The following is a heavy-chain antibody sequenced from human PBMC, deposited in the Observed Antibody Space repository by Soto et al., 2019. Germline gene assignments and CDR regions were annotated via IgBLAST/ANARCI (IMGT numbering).Heavy chain of an antibody. Sequence: PSETLSLTCTVSGGSISSYYWSRIRQPPGKGLEWIGYIYYSGSTNYNPSLKSRVTISVDTSKNQFSLKLSSVTAADTAVYYCARATYDYVWGSYHGLDYWGQGTLVTVSS. CDR1: GGSISSYY. J-gene: IGHJ4*02. CDR3: ARATYDYVWGSYHGLDY. V-gene: IGHV4-59*01. D-gene: IGHD3-16*02. CDR2: IYYSGST.